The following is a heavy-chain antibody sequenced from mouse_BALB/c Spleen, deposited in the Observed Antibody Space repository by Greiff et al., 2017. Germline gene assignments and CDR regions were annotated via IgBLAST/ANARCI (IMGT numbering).Heavy chain of an antibody. CDR3: ARWSYYGNAMDY. J-gene: IGHJ4*01. Sequence: LEESGPELVKPGASVKISCKASGYAFSSSWMNWVKQRPGQGLEWIGRIYPGDGDTNYNGKFKGKATLTADKSSSTAYMQLSSLTSVDSAVYFCARWSYYGNAMDYWGQGTSVTVSS. CDR1: GYAFSSSW. CDR2: IYPGDGDT. D-gene: IGHD1-1*01. V-gene: IGHV1-82*01.